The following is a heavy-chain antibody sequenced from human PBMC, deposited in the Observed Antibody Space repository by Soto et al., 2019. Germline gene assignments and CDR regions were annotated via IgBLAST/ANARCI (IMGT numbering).Heavy chain of an antibody. D-gene: IGHD6-19*01. CDR2: ISRDGTST. V-gene: IGHV3-74*01. J-gene: IGHJ4*02. Sequence: DVQMVESGGGLVQPGGSLRLSCVASSGFTFSSHWMRWVRQAPGKGLVWVSRISRDGTSTNYADSVKGRFTISRDNAKNTLYLQMNSLRAEDTAIYYCARGPSGSGFYVGDYWGQGTQVTVSS. CDR3: ARGPSGSGFYVGDY. CDR1: SGFTFSSHW.